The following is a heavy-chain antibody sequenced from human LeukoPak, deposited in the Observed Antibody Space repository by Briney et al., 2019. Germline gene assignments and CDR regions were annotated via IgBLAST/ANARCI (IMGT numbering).Heavy chain of an antibody. D-gene: IGHD5-12*01. V-gene: IGHV3-15*01. J-gene: IGHJ4*02. CDR3: TTDGAYSGYDPAGYFDY. CDR1: GFTFSNAW. Sequence: GGSLRLSCAASGFTFSNAWMSWVRQAPGKGLEWVGRIKSKTDGGTTDYAAPVKGRFTISRDDSKNTLYLQMNSLKTEDTAVCYCTTDGAYSGYDPAGYFDYWGQGTLVTVSS. CDR2: IKSKTDGGTT.